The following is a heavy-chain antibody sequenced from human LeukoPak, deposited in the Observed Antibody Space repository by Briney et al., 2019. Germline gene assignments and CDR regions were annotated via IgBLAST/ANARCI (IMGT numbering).Heavy chain of an antibody. CDR2: IYTSGST. D-gene: IGHD1-26*01. J-gene: IGHJ4*02. CDR1: GGSISSYY. Sequence: SETLSLTCTVAGGSISSYYWSWIRQPAGKGLEWIGRIYTSGSTNYNPSLKSRATMSVDTSKNQFSLKLSSVTAADTAVYYCARVSGSYAHFDYWGQGTLVTVSS. V-gene: IGHV4-4*07. CDR3: ARVSGSYAHFDY.